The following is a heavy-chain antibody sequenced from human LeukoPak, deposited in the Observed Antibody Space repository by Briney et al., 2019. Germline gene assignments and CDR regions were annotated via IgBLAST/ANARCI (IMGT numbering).Heavy chain of an antibody. V-gene: IGHV1-46*01. Sequence: RASVKVSCKASGYTFTSYGISWVRQAPGQGLEWMGIINPSGGSTSYAQKFQGRVTMTRDMSTSTVYMELSSLRSEDTAVYYCARDSSSWYGVFDYWGQGTLVTVSS. D-gene: IGHD6-13*01. CDR1: GYTFTSYG. CDR3: ARDSSSWYGVFDY. CDR2: INPSGGST. J-gene: IGHJ4*02.